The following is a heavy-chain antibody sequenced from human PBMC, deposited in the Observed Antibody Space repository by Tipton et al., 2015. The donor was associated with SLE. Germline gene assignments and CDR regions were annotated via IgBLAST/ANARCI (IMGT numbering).Heavy chain of an antibody. J-gene: IGHJ4*02. CDR1: GGSLSSNDYH. D-gene: IGHD6-13*01. Sequence: TLSLTCSVSGGSLSSNDYHWGWIRQSPGKALEWIGSKSHRGTTYYNSPLKSRVTISLDTSKNQFSLRLSSVTAADTAIYYCAKHEGAGSSWPPDSWGQGTLVTVSS. CDR2: KSHRGTT. V-gene: IGHV4-39*07. CDR3: AKHEGAGSSWPPDS.